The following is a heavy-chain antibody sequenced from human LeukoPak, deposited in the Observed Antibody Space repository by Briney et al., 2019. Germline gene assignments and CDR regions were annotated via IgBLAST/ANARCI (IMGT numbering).Heavy chain of an antibody. CDR1: GFMVSRNY. CDR2: MYTGGST. CDR3: ARRISGASYAFDI. V-gene: IGHV3-53*01. J-gene: IGHJ3*02. Sequence: PGGSLRLSCAASGFMVSRNYMSWVRQAPGKGLEWVSVMYTGGSTYYADSVEGRFTISRDNSKNTLNLQMNSLRAEDTALYYCARRISGASYAFDIWGQGTIVTVSS.